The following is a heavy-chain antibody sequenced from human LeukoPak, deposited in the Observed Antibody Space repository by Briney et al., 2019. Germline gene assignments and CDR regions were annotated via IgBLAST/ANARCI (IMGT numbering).Heavy chain of an antibody. Sequence: GESLKISRKGSGYSFTSYWIGWVRQMPGKGLEWMGIIYPGDSDTRYSPSFQGQVTISADKSISTAYLQWSSLKASDTAMYYCARSGGYCSGGSCWYYYYYYMDVWGKGTTVTISS. CDR1: GYSFTSYW. CDR2: IYPGDSDT. V-gene: IGHV5-51*01. D-gene: IGHD2-15*01. J-gene: IGHJ6*03. CDR3: ARSGGYCSGGSCWYYYYYYMDV.